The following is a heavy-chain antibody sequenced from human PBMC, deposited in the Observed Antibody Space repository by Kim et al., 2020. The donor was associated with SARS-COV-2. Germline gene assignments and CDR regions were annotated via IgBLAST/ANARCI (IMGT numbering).Heavy chain of an antibody. V-gene: IGHV3-9*01. J-gene: IGHJ4*02. Sequence: KGRFTISRDNAKNSLYLQMNSLRAEDTALYYCAKGAYYYGSGSYYPEFDYWGQGTLVTVSS. CDR3: AKGAYYYGSGSYYPEFDY. D-gene: IGHD3-10*01.